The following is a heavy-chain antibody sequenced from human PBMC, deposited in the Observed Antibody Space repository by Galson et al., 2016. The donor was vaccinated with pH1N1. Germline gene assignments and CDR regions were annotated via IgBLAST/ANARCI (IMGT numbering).Heavy chain of an antibody. V-gene: IGHV5-51*01. CDR2: IYPGDSET. CDR3: ARQGIDDSSGYCIGHDYYALDV. D-gene: IGHD3-22*01. Sequence: QSGAEVKKPGESLKISCEGSGYSFTKYCIVWVLQTPGKGLEWMGIIYPGDSETRYSPSFQGQVTISTDKSIRTAYLHWSSLEASDTAMYYCARQGIDDSSGYCIGHDYYALDVWGQGTTVTVSS. CDR1: GYSFTKYC. J-gene: IGHJ6*02.